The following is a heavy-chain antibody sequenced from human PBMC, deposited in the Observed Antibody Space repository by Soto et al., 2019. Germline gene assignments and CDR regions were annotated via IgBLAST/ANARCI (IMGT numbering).Heavy chain of an antibody. Sequence: GGSLRLSCAASGFTFSSYAMSWVRQAPGKGLEWVSAISGSGGSTYYADSVKGRFTISRDNSKNTLYLQMNSLRAEDTAVYYCAKGGLGYCSSTSCYSIIAYYYYGMDVWGQGTTVTVSS. CDR3: AKGGLGYCSSTSCYSIIAYYYYGMDV. D-gene: IGHD2-2*01. V-gene: IGHV3-23*01. CDR2: ISGSGGST. CDR1: GFTFSSYA. J-gene: IGHJ6*02.